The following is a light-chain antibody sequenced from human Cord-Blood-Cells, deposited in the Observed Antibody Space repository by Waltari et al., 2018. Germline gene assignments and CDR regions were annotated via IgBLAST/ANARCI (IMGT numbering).Light chain of an antibody. V-gene: IGKV1-5*03. CDR3: QQYNSYWT. CDR1: PSISSW. Sequence: DIQMTQSPSTLSASVGDRVTITCRASPSISSWLAWYQQKPGKAPKLLIYKASSLESGVPSRFSGSVSGTEFTLTISSLQPDDFATYYCQQYNSYWTFGQGTKLEIK. CDR2: KAS. J-gene: IGKJ2*01.